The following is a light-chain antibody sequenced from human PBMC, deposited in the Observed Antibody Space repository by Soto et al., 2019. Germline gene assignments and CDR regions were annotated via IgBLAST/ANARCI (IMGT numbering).Light chain of an antibody. Sequence: EIVLTQSPGTLSLSPGERATLSCRASQSVSSSYLAWYQQKPGQAPRLLIYGASTRATGIPARFSGSGSGTEFTLTISSLQPDDFATYYCQQYNTFWTFGPGTKVDIK. CDR2: GAS. V-gene: IGKV3-20*01. CDR1: QSVSSSY. CDR3: QQYNTFWT. J-gene: IGKJ1*01.